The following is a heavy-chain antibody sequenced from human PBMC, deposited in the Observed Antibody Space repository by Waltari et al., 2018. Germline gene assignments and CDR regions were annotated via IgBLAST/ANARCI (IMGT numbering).Heavy chain of an antibody. Sequence: EVQLVESGGGLVQPGGSLRRSCAASGFTCRSYSMNWVQAPGKGLAWVSYISSSSSTIYYADSVKGRFTISRDNAKNSLYLQLNSLRAEDTAVYYCARGPRSSGYQDWYFDLWGRGTLVTVSS. CDR1: GFTCRSYS. CDR2: ISSSSSTI. V-gene: IGHV3-48*04. CDR3: ARGPRSSGYQDWYFDL. D-gene: IGHD3-22*01. J-gene: IGHJ2*01.